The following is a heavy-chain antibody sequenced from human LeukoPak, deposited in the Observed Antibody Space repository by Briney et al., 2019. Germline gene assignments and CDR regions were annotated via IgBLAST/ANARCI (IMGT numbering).Heavy chain of an antibody. V-gene: IGHV4-59*08. CDR1: GGSISGYY. CDR2: IYYSGRT. D-gene: IGHD3-22*01. J-gene: IGHJ4*02. Sequence: SETLSLTCTVFGGSISGYYWSWIRQPPGKGLEWIGYIYYSGRTNYNPSLKSRVTISVDTSKNQFSLRLTSVTAADTAVYYCARHAVLDSSGYYYLDYWGQGTLVTVSS. CDR3: ARHAVLDSSGYYYLDY.